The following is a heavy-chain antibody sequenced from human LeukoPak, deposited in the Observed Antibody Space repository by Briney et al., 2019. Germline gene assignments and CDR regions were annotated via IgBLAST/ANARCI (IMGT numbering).Heavy chain of an antibody. CDR2: ITSSSSYI. Sequence: GGSLRLSCAASGFTLSTYTMNWVRQAPGKGLEWVSSITSSSSYIYYADSVKGRFTISRDNAKNSLSLQMDSLRVEDTAVYYCARDRGWNIYDYWGQGTLVTVSS. V-gene: IGHV3-21*06. CDR1: GFTLSTYT. CDR3: ARDRGWNIYDY. J-gene: IGHJ4*02. D-gene: IGHD2/OR15-2a*01.